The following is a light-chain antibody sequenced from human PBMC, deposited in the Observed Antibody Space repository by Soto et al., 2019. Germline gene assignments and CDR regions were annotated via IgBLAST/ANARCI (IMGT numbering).Light chain of an antibody. CDR3: QQYGSSPYT. J-gene: IGKJ2*01. CDR1: QSVSSSY. V-gene: IGKV3-20*01. Sequence: EIVLTQSPGTLSLSPGERATLSCRASQSVSSSYLAWYQQKPGQAPRLLIYGASSRATGIPDRFSGSGSGTDCTLTISRLETEDFAVYYCQQYGSSPYTFGQGTQLEIK. CDR2: GAS.